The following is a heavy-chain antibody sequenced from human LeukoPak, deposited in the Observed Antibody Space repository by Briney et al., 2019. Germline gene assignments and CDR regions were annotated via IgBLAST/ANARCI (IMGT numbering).Heavy chain of an antibody. CDR2: IDNNGRHT. J-gene: IGHJ3*02. CDR3: ARGGGDDAFDI. D-gene: IGHD2-21*02. V-gene: IGHV3-74*01. Sequence: GESMSPSSAPSGFSLGSLWMHWVSRRPKKVLVWVSRIDNNGRHTIYADSVKGRFTISRDKTRNTLHLQLGSLRVKDTAIYYCARGGGDDAFDIWGQGTMVTVSS. CDR1: GFSLGSLW.